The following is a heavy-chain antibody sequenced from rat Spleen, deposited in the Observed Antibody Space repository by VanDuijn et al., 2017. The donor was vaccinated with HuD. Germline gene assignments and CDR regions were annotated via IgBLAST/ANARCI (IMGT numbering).Heavy chain of an antibody. CDR3: ARGGFTTAYYYVGWFAY. CDR2: ISPSGDSI. D-gene: IGHD1-6*01. J-gene: IGHJ3*01. Sequence: EVQLVESGGGLVQPGRSLKLSCVASGFTFNNYDLAWVRQAPTKGLEWVASISPSGDSIYYRDSVKGRFTVSRENAKNTQYLQMDSLRSEDTATYYCARGGFTTAYYYVGWFAYWGQGTLVTVSS. CDR1: GFTFNNYD. V-gene: IGHV5S13*01.